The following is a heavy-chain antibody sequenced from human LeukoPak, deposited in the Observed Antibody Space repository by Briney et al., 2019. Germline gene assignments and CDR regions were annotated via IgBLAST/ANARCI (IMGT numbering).Heavy chain of an antibody. V-gene: IGHV1-2*02. CDR1: GYTFTGYY. D-gene: IGHD6-13*01. Sequence: ASVKVSCKASGYTFTGYYMHWVRQAPGQGLEWMGWINPNSGGTNYAQKFQGRVTMTRDTSISTAYMELSRLRSDDTAVYYCARDSGAGTSHWFDPWGQGTLVTVSS. CDR3: ARDSGAGTSHWFDP. CDR2: INPNSGGT. J-gene: IGHJ5*02.